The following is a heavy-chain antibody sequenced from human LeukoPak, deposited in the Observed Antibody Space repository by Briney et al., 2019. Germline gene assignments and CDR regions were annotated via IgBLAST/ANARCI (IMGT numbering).Heavy chain of an antibody. CDR1: GFTFSSYW. Sequence: GGSLRLSCAASGFTFSSYWMSWVRQAPGKGLEWVANIKQDGSEKYYVDSVKGRFTISRDNAKNSLYMQMNSLRAEDTAVYYCAREPNYDILTGLYYYYGMVVWGQGTTVTVSS. CDR3: AREPNYDILTGLYYYYGMVV. CDR2: IKQDGSEK. V-gene: IGHV3-7*01. J-gene: IGHJ6*02. D-gene: IGHD3-9*01.